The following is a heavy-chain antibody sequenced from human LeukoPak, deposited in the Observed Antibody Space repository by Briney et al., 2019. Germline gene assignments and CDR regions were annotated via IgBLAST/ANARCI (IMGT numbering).Heavy chain of an antibody. Sequence: ASVKVSCKASGGTFSSYAISWVRQAPGQGLEWMGGIIPIFGTANYAQKFQGRVTITADKSTSTAYMELSSLRSEDTAVYYCARAAYGSGSLYYFDYWGQGTLVTVSS. CDR3: ARAAYGSGSLYYFDY. D-gene: IGHD3-10*01. CDR2: IIPIFGTA. CDR1: GGTFSSYA. J-gene: IGHJ4*02. V-gene: IGHV1-69*06.